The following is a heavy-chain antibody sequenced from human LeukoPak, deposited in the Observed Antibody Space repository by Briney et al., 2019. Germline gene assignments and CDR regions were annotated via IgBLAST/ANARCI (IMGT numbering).Heavy chain of an antibody. CDR3: ARVLHKRNYDSSIYYGY. V-gene: IGHV3-21*01. J-gene: IGHJ4*02. D-gene: IGHD3-22*01. CDR1: GFTFSSYS. Sequence: GGSLRLSCAASGFTFSSYSMNWVRQAPGKGLEWVSSISSSSSYIYYADSVKGRFTISRDNAKNSLFLQMNSLRAEDTAVYYCARVLHKRNYDSSIYYGYWGQGTLVTVSS. CDR2: ISSSSSYI.